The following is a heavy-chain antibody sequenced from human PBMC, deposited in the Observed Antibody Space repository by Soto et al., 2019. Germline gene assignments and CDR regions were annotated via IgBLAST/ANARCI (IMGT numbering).Heavy chain of an antibody. V-gene: IGHV3-73*01. CDR3: TSRRDWTAVDPLDY. J-gene: IGHJ4*02. D-gene: IGHD5-18*01. CDR2: IRNKGNNYAT. Sequence: PGGSLSLSCAASGFTFSDSAMHWVRQASGKGLEWVGRIRNKGNNYATAYTASVKGRFTISRDDSKNTVYLQMNSLKIDDTAVYYCTSRRDWTAVDPLDYWGLGTLVTVSS. CDR1: GFTFSDSA.